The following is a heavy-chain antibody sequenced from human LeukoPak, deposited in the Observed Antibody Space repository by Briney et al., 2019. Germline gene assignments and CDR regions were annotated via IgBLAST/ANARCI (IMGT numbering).Heavy chain of an antibody. Sequence: GASVKVSCKASGGTFSSYAISWVRQAPGQGLEWMGRIIPILGIANYAQKFQGRVTITADKSTSTAYMELSSLRSEDTAVYYCARAEVSRGSPFDYWGQGTLVTVSS. CDR3: ARAEVSRGSPFDY. J-gene: IGHJ4*02. CDR2: IIPILGIA. V-gene: IGHV1-69*04. D-gene: IGHD3-10*01. CDR1: GGTFSSYA.